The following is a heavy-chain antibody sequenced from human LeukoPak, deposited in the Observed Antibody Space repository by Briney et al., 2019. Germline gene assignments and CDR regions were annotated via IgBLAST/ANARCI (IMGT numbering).Heavy chain of an antibody. Sequence: GGSLRLSCVASGFTLSTHAMHWVRQAPGKGLEWVSVISSSGATTYYADSVKGRFTISRDNSKNTLYLQMNSLRAEDTAVFYCAKAGSSGWYYFDSWGQGTLVTVSS. V-gene: IGHV3-23*01. CDR2: ISSSGATT. CDR3: AKAGSSGWYYFDS. CDR1: GFTLSTHA. D-gene: IGHD6-19*01. J-gene: IGHJ4*02.